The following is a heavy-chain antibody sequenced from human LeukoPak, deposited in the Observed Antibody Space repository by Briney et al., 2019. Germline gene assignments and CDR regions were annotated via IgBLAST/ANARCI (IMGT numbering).Heavy chain of an antibody. V-gene: IGHV1-8*01. J-gene: IGHJ5*02. CDR2: MNPNSGNT. Sequence: ASVKVSCKASGYTFTSYDINWVRQATGQGLEWMGWMNPNSGNTGYARKFQGRVTMTRNTSISTAYMELSRLRSDDTAVYYCARGGSGSYFSWLDPWGRGTLVTVSS. CDR3: ARGGSGSYFSWLDP. D-gene: IGHD3-10*01. CDR1: GYTFTSYD.